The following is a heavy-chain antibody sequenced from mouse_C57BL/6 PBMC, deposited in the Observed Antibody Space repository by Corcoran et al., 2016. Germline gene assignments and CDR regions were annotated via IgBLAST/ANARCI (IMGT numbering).Heavy chain of an antibody. CDR1: GYTFTDYN. D-gene: IGHD1-1*01. Sequence: EVQLQQSGPELVKPGASVKIPCKASGYTFTDYNMDWVKQSHGKSLEWIGDINPNNGGTIYNQKFKGKATLTVDKSSSTAYMELRSLTSEDTAVYYCARKADPPYYYGSSYDYAMDYWGQGTSVTVSS. V-gene: IGHV1-18*01. J-gene: IGHJ4*01. CDR3: ARKADPPYYYGSSYDYAMDY. CDR2: INPNNGGT.